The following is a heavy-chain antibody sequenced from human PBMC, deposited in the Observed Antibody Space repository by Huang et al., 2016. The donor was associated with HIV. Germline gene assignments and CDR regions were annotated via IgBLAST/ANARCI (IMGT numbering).Heavy chain of an antibody. J-gene: IGHJ1*01. CDR2: ICDDGINK. D-gene: IGHD6-19*01. CDR3: ALKGDSSGWEYFRH. CDR1: GFTFSSYG. V-gene: IGHV3-30*03. Sequence: QVQLVEYGGGVVQPGRSLRLSCAASGFTFSSYGMHWVSQAPGKGMEWVAVICDDGINKYYADSVKGRFTISRDNSKNTLYLQMNSLKTEDTAVYYCALKGDSSGWEYFRHWGQGTLVTVSS.